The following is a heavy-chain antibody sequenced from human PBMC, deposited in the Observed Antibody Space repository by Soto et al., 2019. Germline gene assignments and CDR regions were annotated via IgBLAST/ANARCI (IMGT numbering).Heavy chain of an antibody. CDR2: INHSGST. Sequence: PSETLSLTCAVYGGSFSGYYWSWIRQPPGKGLEWIGEINHSGSTNYNPSLKSRVTISVDTSKNQFSLKLSSVTAADTAVYYCARGKSTYYDYIWGSYRPAAFDYWGQGTLVTVSS. CDR3: ARGKSTYYDYIWGSYRPAAFDY. CDR1: GGSFSGYY. J-gene: IGHJ4*02. D-gene: IGHD3-16*02. V-gene: IGHV4-34*01.